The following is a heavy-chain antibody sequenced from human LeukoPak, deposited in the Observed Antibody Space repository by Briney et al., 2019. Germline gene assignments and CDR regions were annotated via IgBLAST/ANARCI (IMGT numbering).Heavy chain of an antibody. CDR3: TKVGITWYDGYFDD. J-gene: IGHJ4*02. CDR2: ISGSGGTT. CDR1: GFTFSNYA. Sequence: GGSLRLSCAASGFTFSNYAMSWVRQAPGKGLQWVSAISGSGGTTFYADSVEGRFTISRDYSKDTLFLQMNSLRVEGTAVYFCTKVGITWYDGYFDDWGQGTLVTVSS. V-gene: IGHV3-23*01. D-gene: IGHD6-13*01.